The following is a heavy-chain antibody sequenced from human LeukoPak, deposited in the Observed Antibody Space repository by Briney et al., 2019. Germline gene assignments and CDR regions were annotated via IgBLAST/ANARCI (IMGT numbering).Heavy chain of an antibody. V-gene: IGHV4-34*01. D-gene: IGHD2-15*01. CDR2: INHSGST. Sequence: SETLSLTCAVYGGSFSGYYWSWIRQPPGKGLEWIGEINHSGSTNYNPSLKSRVTISVDTSKNQFSLKLSSVTAADTAVYYCARGPRRCSGGSCYVTYDYGGQGTLVTVSS. CDR1: GGSFSGYY. CDR3: ARGPRRCSGGSCYVTYDY. J-gene: IGHJ4*02.